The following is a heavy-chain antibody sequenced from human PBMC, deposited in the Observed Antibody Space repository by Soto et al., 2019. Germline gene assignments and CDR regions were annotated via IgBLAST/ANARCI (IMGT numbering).Heavy chain of an antibody. CDR2: VYYSGSS. J-gene: IGHJ5*02. V-gene: IGHV4-31*03. Sequence: SETLSLTCTVSGDSISGGASFWSWIRQPPGKGLEWIANVYYSGSSYYNPSLKSRLTISVDTTKNQFSLQLKSMTAADTAVYYCAKLSCTSSTCYFPGWFDPWGEGTLVTVSS. D-gene: IGHD2-2*01. CDR1: GDSISGGASF. CDR3: AKLSCTSSTCYFPGWFDP.